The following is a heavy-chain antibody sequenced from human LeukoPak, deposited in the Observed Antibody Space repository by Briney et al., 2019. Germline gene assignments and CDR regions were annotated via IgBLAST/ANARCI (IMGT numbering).Heavy chain of an antibody. CDR1: GGSFSGYY. J-gene: IGHJ4*02. CDR3: ARVGGIAARRVFDY. Sequence: PSETLSLTCAVYGGSFSGYYWSWIRQPPGKGLEWIGEINHSGSTNYNPSLKSRVTISVDTSKNQFSLKLSSVTAADTAVYYCARVGGIAARRVFDYWGQGTLVTVSS. CDR2: INHSGST. V-gene: IGHV4-34*01. D-gene: IGHD6-6*01.